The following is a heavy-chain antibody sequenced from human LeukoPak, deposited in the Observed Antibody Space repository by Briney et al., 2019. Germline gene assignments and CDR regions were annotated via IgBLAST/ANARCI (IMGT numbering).Heavy chain of an antibody. D-gene: IGHD1-7*01. CDR2: IYTSGST. V-gene: IGHV4-4*07. Sequence: SQTLSLTCTVSGGSISSYYWSWIRQPAGKGLEWIGRIYTSGSTNYNPSLKSRVTISVDTSKNQFSLKLSSVTAADTAVYYCARDLWYGTTYNWFDPWGQGTLVTVSS. CDR1: GGSISSYY. J-gene: IGHJ5*02. CDR3: ARDLWYGTTYNWFDP.